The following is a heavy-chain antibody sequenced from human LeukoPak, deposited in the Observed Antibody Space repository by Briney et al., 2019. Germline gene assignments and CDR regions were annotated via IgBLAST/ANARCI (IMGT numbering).Heavy chain of an antibody. CDR3: ATDRTTGTAGVLDY. CDR2: INTGNGNT. D-gene: IGHD1-1*01. J-gene: IGHJ4*02. Sequence: ASVTVSCKASGYTFTIYAMHWVRQAPGQRLEWMGWINTGNGNTKYSQNFQGRVTITRDTSASTAYMELSSLRSEDTAIYYCATDRTTGTAGVLDYWGQGTLVTVSS. V-gene: IGHV1-3*04. CDR1: GYTFTIYA.